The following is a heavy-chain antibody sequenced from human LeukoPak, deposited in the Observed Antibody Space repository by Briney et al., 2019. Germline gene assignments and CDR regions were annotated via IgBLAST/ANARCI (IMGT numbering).Heavy chain of an antibody. J-gene: IGHJ4*02. D-gene: IGHD5-18*01. V-gene: IGHV3-74*01. CDR3: ARARGNTYGYFEY. Sequence: PGGSLRLSCAASGLTLSGYWMHWVRQAPGKGLVWVSRINGDASSTSYADSVKGRFTISRNNAKSTLYLQMNSLRVEDTVVYYCARARGNTYGYFEYWGQGTLVTVSS. CDR2: INGDASST. CDR1: GLTLSGYW.